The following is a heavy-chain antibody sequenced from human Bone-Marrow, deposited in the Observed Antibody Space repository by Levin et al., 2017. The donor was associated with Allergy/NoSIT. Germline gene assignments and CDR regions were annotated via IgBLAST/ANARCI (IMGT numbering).Heavy chain of an antibody. D-gene: IGHD6-19*01. CDR2: INHSGST. CDR3: ARRAVARRYYFDY. CDR1: GGSFSGYY. Sequence: SQTLSLTCAVYGGSFSGYYWSWIRQPPGKGLEWIGEINHSGSTNYNPSLKSRVTISVDTSKNQFSLKLSSVTAADTAVYYCARRAVARRYYFDYWGQGTLVTVSS. V-gene: IGHV4-34*01. J-gene: IGHJ4*02.